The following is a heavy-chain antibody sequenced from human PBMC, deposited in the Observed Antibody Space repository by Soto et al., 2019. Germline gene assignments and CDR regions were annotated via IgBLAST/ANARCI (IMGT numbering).Heavy chain of an antibody. V-gene: IGHV3-30-3*01. CDR1: GFTFSSYA. CDR3: AKAARTDYGDYAPYYFAY. J-gene: IGHJ4*02. CDR2: ISYDGSNK. D-gene: IGHD4-17*01. Sequence: QVQLVESGGGVVQPGRSLRLSCAASGFTFSSYAMHWVRQAPGKGLEWVAVISYDGSNKYYADSVKGRFTISRDNSKNSLYLQMNRLRAEDTAVYYCAKAARTDYGDYAPYYFAYWGQGTLVTVSS.